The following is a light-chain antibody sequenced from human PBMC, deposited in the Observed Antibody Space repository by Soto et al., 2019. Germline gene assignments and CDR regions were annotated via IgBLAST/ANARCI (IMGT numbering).Light chain of an antibody. Sequence: EIVLTQSPCTLSLSVGERVTLSCRASQSVSSYLAWYQQTPGQAPRLLIYDTSNRATGTPDRFSGSGSGTDFTLTISRLEPEDFTVYYCQQYGSSPLTLGGGTTVEIK. CDR2: DTS. CDR3: QQYGSSPLT. J-gene: IGKJ4*01. V-gene: IGKV3-20*01. CDR1: QSVSSY.